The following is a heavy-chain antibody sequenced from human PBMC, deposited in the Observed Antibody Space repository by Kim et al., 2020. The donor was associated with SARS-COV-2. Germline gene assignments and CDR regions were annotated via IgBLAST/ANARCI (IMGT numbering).Heavy chain of an antibody. CDR3: ARGHSTVTIRGGDY. V-gene: IGHV3-48*02. D-gene: IGHD4-17*01. Sequence: GGSLRLSCAASGFTFSSYSMNWVRQAPGKGLEWVSYISSSSSTIYYADSVKGRFTISRDNAKNSLYLQMNSLRDEDTAVYYCARGHSTVTIRGGDYWGQGTLVTVSS. CDR2: ISSSSSTI. J-gene: IGHJ4*02. CDR1: GFTFSSYS.